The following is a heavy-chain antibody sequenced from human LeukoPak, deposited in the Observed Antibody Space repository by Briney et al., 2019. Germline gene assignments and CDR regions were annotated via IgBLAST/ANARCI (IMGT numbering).Heavy chain of an antibody. Sequence: QPRGSLKLSCAASGFSFSGSSVHWVRQSSGRGLEWVGLIDKKDNLYATAYAESVRGRFTISRDDSKDTAFLHMDSLKTEDTALYYCTRDRGTYNWFDPWGQGTLVTVSS. D-gene: IGHD2-15*01. CDR3: TRDRGTYNWFDP. CDR1: GFSFSGSS. V-gene: IGHV3-73*01. CDR2: IDKKDNLYAT. J-gene: IGHJ5*02.